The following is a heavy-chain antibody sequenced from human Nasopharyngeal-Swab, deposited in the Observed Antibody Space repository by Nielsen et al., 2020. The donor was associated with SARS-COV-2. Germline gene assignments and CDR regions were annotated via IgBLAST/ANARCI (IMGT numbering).Heavy chain of an antibody. D-gene: IGHD6-13*01. J-gene: IGHJ6*01. CDR1: GFTVGSNY. Sequence: GGSLRLSCAASGFTVGSNYMTWVRQAPGKGMEWVSLIYSGGSTYYADSMKGRFTISRDNSKNTLYLQMNSLRAEDTAVYYCARGTSSSWFVAREGMDVWGQGTTVTVSS. CDR2: IYSGGST. V-gene: IGHV3-53*01. CDR3: ARGTSSSWFVAREGMDV.